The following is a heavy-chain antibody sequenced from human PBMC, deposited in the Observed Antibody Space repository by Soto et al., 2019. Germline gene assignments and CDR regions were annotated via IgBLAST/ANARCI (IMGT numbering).Heavy chain of an antibody. CDR1: GFTFSSYW. J-gene: IGHJ4*02. CDR2: INSDGSST. V-gene: IGHV3-74*01. Sequence: GGSLRLSCAASGFTFSSYWMHWVRQAPGKGLVWVSRINSDGSSTSYADSVKGRFTISRDNAKNTLYLQMNSLRAEDTAVYYCARDPPRVATINNFDYWGQGTLVTVSS. CDR3: ARDPPRVATINNFDY. D-gene: IGHD5-12*01.